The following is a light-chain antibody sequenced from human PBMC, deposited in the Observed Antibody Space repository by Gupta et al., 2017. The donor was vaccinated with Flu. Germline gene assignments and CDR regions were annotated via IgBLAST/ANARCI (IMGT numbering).Light chain of an antibody. V-gene: IGLV1-44*01. CDR1: STSVGSTT. Sequence: VTLTCAGGSTSVGSTTVDWYQQDPGMAPRLLNFANNQRPAGVPGRFSGSKSGTSASLAISGLHPEDEDDYYCATCIDALSGPVFGGGTKLVVL. J-gene: IGLJ2*01. CDR2: ANN. CDR3: ATCIDALSGPV.